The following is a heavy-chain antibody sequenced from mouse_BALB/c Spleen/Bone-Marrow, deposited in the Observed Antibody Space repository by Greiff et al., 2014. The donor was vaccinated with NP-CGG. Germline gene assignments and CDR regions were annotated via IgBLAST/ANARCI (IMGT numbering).Heavy chain of an antibody. V-gene: IGHV14-3*02. J-gene: IGHJ3*01. Sequence: VQLQQSGAELVKPGASVKLSRTASGFNIKDTYMHWVKQRPEQGLEWIGRIDPANGNTKYNPKFQGKATITADTSSNTAYLQLGSLTSEDTAVYYCARNGNYGAWFAYWGQGTLVTVSA. CDR2: IDPANGNT. CDR3: ARNGNYGAWFAY. CDR1: GFNIKDTY. D-gene: IGHD2-1*01.